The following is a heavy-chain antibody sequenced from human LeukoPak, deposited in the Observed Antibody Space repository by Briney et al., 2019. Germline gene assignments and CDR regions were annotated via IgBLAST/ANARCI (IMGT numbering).Heavy chain of an antibody. CDR3: AKESSGYTDY. CDR2: IKQDGSEI. D-gene: IGHD3-22*01. CDR1: GFTFSSYA. V-gene: IGHV3-7*01. Sequence: PGGSLRLSCAASGFTFSSYAMHWVRQAPGKGLEWVANIKQDGSEIFYVDSVKGRFTISRDNAKNSLYLQMNSLRAEDTAVYYCAKESSGYTDYWGQGTLVTVSS. J-gene: IGHJ4*02.